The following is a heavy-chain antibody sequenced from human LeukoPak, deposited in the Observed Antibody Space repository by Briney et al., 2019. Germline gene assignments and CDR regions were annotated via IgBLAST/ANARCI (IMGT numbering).Heavy chain of an antibody. CDR3: ARGYYYFDY. D-gene: IGHD3-10*01. J-gene: IGHJ4*02. Sequence: SETLSLTCTISGGSISGYYWSWIRQPPGKGLEWIGYIYYSGSTNYNPSLKSRVTISVDTSKNQFSLKLSSVTAADTAVYYCARGYYYFDYWGRGTLVTVSS. CDR1: GGSISGYY. V-gene: IGHV4-59*01. CDR2: IYYSGST.